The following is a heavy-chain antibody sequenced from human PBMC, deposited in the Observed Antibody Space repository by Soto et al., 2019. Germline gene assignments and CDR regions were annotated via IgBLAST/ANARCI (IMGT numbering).Heavy chain of an antibody. CDR3: AXELSSGWSSANHYYYMDV. CDR2: INPSFFST. CDR1: GYTFTSYY. V-gene: IGHV1-46*03. D-gene: IGHD6-19*01. J-gene: IGHJ6*03. Sequence: ASVKVSCKASGYTFTSYYMHLVRQAPVQVLELIVIINPSFFSTSYSQKFQGRFTITMYTSTITFYIELIILISDYTSVYYCAXELSSGWSSANHYYYMDVWGKGTTVTVSS.